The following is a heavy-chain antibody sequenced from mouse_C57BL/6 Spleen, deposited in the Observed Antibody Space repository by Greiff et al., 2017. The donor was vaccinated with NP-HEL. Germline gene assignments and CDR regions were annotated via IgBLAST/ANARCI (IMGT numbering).Heavy chain of an antibody. Sequence: QVQLQQSGPELVKPGASVKISCKASGYAFSSSWMNWVKQRPGKGLEWIGRIYPGDGDTNYNGKFKGKATLTADKSSSTAYMQLSSLTSEDSAVYFCASPGYDYDGDCSYWGQGTLVTVSA. V-gene: IGHV1-82*01. CDR3: ASPGYDYDGDCSY. CDR1: GYAFSSSW. J-gene: IGHJ3*01. CDR2: IYPGDGDT. D-gene: IGHD2-4*01.